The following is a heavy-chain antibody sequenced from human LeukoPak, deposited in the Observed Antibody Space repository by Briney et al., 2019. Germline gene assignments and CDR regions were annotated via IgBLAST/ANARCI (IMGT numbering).Heavy chain of an antibody. Sequence: GGSLRLSCAASVFTFSSYEMNWFRQAPGKGLEWVSFISSTGRTIYYADSVKGRFTISRDNAKNSLYLQMNSLRAEDTAVYYCVRLGGAHCRGDCWGQGTLVTVSS. CDR2: ISSTGRTI. CDR1: VFTFSSYE. D-gene: IGHD6-19*01. CDR3: VRLGGAHCRGDC. J-gene: IGHJ4*02. V-gene: IGHV3-48*03.